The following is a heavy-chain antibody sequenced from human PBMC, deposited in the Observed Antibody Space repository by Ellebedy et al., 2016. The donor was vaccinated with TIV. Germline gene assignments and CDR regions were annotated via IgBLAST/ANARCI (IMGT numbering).Heavy chain of an antibody. CDR1: GGSINTYY. V-gene: IGHV4-4*07. J-gene: IGHJ4*02. Sequence: GSLRLSXTVSGGSINTYYWSWIRQPAGKGLEWIGRIHVSGSTNYTLSLKSRVTMSLDTSKKQVSLKLSSVTAADTAVYYCARERFSSSHYFDHWGQGTLVTVSS. D-gene: IGHD6-6*01. CDR3: ARERFSSSHYFDH. CDR2: IHVSGST.